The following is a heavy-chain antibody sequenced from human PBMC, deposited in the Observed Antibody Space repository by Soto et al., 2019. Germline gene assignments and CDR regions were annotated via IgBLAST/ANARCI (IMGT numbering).Heavy chain of an antibody. CDR2: IIPILGIA. CDR1: GGTFSSYT. J-gene: IGHJ5*02. Sequence: SVKVSCKASGGTFSSYTISWVRQAPGQGLEWMGRIIPILGIANYAQKFQGRVTITADKSTSTAYMELSSLRSEDTAVYYCARNYCSSTSCPWFDPWGQGTLVTVSS. D-gene: IGHD2-2*01. V-gene: IGHV1-69*02. CDR3: ARNYCSSTSCPWFDP.